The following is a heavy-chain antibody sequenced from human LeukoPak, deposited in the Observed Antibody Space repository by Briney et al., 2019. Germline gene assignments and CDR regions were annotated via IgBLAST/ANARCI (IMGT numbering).Heavy chain of an antibody. V-gene: IGHV3-48*01. D-gene: IGHD1-1*01. CDR2: ITSSSSTI. CDR3: ARDGNRDGDMDV. Sequence: GGSLRLSCAASGFTFSSYSMNWARQAPGEGLEWVSYITSSSSTIYYADSVKGRFTISRDNAKNSLYLQMNSLRAEDTAVYYCARDGNRDGDMDVWGKGTTVTVSS. J-gene: IGHJ6*03. CDR1: GFTFSSYS.